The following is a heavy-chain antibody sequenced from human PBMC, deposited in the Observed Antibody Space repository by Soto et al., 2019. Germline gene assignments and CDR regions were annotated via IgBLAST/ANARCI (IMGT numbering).Heavy chain of an antibody. V-gene: IGHV1-8*01. CDR3: ARGLFDDYIWGSYRALYYFDY. CDR1: GYTFTSYD. CDR2: MNPNSGNT. J-gene: IGHJ4*02. Sequence: GASVKVSCKASGYTFTSYDINWVRQATGQGLEWMGWMNPNSGNTGYAQKFQGRVTMTRNTSISTAYMELSSLRSEDTAVYYCARGLFDDYIWGSYRALYYFDYWGQGTLVTVSS. D-gene: IGHD3-16*02.